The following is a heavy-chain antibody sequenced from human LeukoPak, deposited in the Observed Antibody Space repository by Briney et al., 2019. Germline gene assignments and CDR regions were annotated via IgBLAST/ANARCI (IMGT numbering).Heavy chain of an antibody. V-gene: IGHV4-34*01. J-gene: IGHJ6*02. CDR3: ARNGRYDFWSGYPYYGMDV. Sequence: ASETLSLTCAVYGGSFSGYYWSWIRQPPGKGLEWIGEINHSGSTNYNPSLKSRVTISVDTSKNQFSLKLSSVTAADTAVYYCARNGRYDFWSGYPYYGMDVWGQGTTVTVSS. CDR1: GGSFSGYY. CDR2: INHSGST. D-gene: IGHD3-3*01.